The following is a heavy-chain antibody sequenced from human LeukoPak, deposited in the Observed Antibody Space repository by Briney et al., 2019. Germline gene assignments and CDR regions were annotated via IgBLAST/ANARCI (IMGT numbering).Heavy chain of an antibody. D-gene: IGHD6-19*01. J-gene: IGHJ3*02. Sequence: GGSLRLSCAASGFTVSSNYMSWVRQAPGKGLEWVSVIYSGGSTYYADSVKGRFTISRDNSKNTLYLQMNSLRAEDTAVYYCARSSSQWLVRRSDAFDIWGQGTMVTVSS. V-gene: IGHV3-66*01. CDR1: GFTVSSNY. CDR2: IYSGGST. CDR3: ARSSSQWLVRRSDAFDI.